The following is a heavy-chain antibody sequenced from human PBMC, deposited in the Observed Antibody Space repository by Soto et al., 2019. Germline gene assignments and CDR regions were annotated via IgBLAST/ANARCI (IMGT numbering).Heavy chain of an antibody. Sequence: SVKVSCKASGGTFSSYAISWVRQAPGQGLEWMGGIIPIFGTANYAQKFQGRVTITADESTSTAYMELSSLRSEDTAVYYCARGYTGPGGKRWDGAFDIWGQGTMVTVS. CDR3: ARGYTGPGGKRWDGAFDI. J-gene: IGHJ3*02. V-gene: IGHV1-69*13. D-gene: IGHD2-15*01. CDR2: IIPIFGTA. CDR1: GGTFSSYA.